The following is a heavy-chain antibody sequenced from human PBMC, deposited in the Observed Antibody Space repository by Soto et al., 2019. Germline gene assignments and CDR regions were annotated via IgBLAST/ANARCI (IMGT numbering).Heavy chain of an antibody. Sequence: QLQLQESGPGLVKPSETLSLTCIVSGGSISSSSYSWAWIRQPPGKGLEWIGTIDYGVNTYYNPSHNYQAASSVAPSDIPFSLDLSPVSAADTVVYACAIHPGYCRGTSSYGYYPMDVWGQGTTVTVSS. CDR1: GGSISSSSYS. CDR2: IDYGVNT. CDR3: AIHPGYCRGTSSYGYYPMDV. J-gene: IGHJ6*02. V-gene: IGHV4-39*01. D-gene: IGHD2-2*01.